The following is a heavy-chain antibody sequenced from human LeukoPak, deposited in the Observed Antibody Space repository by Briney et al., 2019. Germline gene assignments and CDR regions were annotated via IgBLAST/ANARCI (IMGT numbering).Heavy chain of an antibody. J-gene: IGHJ4*02. D-gene: IGHD3-22*01. CDR3: ATHANGYYYY. Sequence: GASVKVSCKVSGYTLTQLAMHWVRQAPGKGLEWMGGFDPEDGDTTYAQGFQGRVTMTEDTSTDTAYMELSSLRSDDTAVYYCATHANGYYYYWGQGTLVTVSS. CDR2: FDPEDGDT. V-gene: IGHV1-24*01. CDR1: GYTLTQLA.